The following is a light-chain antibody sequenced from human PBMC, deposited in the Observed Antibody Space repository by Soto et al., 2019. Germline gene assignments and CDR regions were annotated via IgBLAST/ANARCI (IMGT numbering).Light chain of an antibody. CDR1: QGITSY. Sequence: DIQLTQSPSSLSASVGDRVTTTCRVSQGITSYLNCYGQKGGKVPNLLIYSASNLQSGVPSRSSDSGSGTDFTLSISSLQPEDVTTYYGQRTYNAPRSVGQGTKVDIK. CDR3: QRTYNAPRS. V-gene: IGKV1-27*01. CDR2: SAS. J-gene: IGKJ1*01.